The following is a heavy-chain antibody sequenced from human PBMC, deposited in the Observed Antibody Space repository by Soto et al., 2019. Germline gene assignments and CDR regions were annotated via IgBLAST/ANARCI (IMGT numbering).Heavy chain of an antibody. CDR2: ISSSSSYI. CDR1: GFTFSSYS. Sequence: GESLKISCAASGFTFSSYSMNWVRQAPGKGLEWVSSISSSSSYIYYADSVKGRFTISRDNAKNSLYLQMNSLRAEDTAVYYCARSDALDSMISFDPWGQGTLVTVSS. CDR3: ARSDALDSMISFDP. V-gene: IGHV3-21*01. J-gene: IGHJ5*02. D-gene: IGHD3-16*01.